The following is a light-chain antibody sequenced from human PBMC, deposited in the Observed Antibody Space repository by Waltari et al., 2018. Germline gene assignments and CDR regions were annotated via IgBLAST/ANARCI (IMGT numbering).Light chain of an antibody. CDR3: QDRSSWPT. CDR1: QSSTDY. V-gene: IGKV3-11*01. Sequence: EILLTQPPATLPLSPGERTTLSSRASQSSTDYWAWYQQKPGQPPRLIIYDESNRATGIPPRFSGTGSGTAFTLAITSLEPEDFAVYYCQDRSSWPTFGGGTKVDLK. CDR2: DES. J-gene: IGKJ4*01.